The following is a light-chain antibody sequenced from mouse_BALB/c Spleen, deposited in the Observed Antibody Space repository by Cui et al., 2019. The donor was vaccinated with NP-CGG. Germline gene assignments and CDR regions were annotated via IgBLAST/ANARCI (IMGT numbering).Light chain of an antibody. V-gene: IGLV1*01. CDR1: TGAVTTSNY. CDR2: GTN. J-gene: IGLJ1*01. Sequence: QVVVTQASALTTSPGETVTLTCRSSTGAVTTSNYANWVQEKPDHLFTGLIGGTNNRAPGVPARFSGSLIGDKVALTITGAQTEDEAIYFCVLWYSNHWVFGGGTKLTVL. CDR3: VLWYSNHWV.